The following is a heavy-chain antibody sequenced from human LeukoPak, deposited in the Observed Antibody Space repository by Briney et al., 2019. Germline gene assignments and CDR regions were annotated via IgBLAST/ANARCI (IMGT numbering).Heavy chain of an antibody. Sequence: PGGSLRLSCAASGFTFSSYGMHWVRQAPGKGLEWVAFIRYDGSNKYYADSVKGRFTISRDNSKNTLYLQMNSLRAEDTAVYYCATSAGTVAGNDYWGQGTLVTVSS. CDR3: ATSAGTVAGNDY. D-gene: IGHD6-19*01. CDR2: IRYDGSNK. J-gene: IGHJ4*02. CDR1: GFTFSSYG. V-gene: IGHV3-30*02.